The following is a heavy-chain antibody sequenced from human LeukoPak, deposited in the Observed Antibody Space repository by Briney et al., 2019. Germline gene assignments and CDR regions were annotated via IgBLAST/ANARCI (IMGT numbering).Heavy chain of an antibody. CDR1: GFTFSSYS. V-gene: IGHV3-21*01. Sequence: PGGSLRLSCAASGFTFSSYSMNWVRQAPGKGLEWVSSISSSSSYIYYADSVKGRFTISRDNAKNSLYLQMNSLRAEDTAVYYCARVAYCSSTGCYTAPFRAPDYWGQGTLVTVSS. D-gene: IGHD2-2*02. J-gene: IGHJ4*02. CDR3: ARVAYCSSTGCYTAPFRAPDY. CDR2: ISSSSSYI.